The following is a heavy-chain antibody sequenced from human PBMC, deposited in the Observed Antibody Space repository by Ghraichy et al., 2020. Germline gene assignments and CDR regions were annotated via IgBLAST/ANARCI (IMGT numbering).Heavy chain of an antibody. CDR2: IFYSASA. J-gene: IGHJ4*02. CDR1: GGSISSGGYS. Sequence: LRLSCAVSGGSISSGGYSWNWIRQPPGKGLEWVGFIFYSASAYHNPSLKSRLTISMDGSKNQFSLRLTSVTAADTAVYYCARSGGDDSSGYYNFDYWGQGTLVTVSS. D-gene: IGHD3-22*01. V-gene: IGHV4-30-2*01. CDR3: ARSGGDDSSGYYNFDY.